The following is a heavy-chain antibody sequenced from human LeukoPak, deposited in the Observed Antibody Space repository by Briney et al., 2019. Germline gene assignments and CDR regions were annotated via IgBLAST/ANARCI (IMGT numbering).Heavy chain of an antibody. Sequence: QTGGSLRLSCAASGFIFSDYWMSWVRQAPGKGLEWVANIDQDESKKYYVDSVKGRFTISRDNAKNSLSLQMNSLSAEDTAVYYCARVAVAGFDYWGQGTLVTVSS. D-gene: IGHD6-19*01. CDR1: GFIFSDYW. V-gene: IGHV3-7*04. CDR3: ARVAVAGFDY. J-gene: IGHJ4*02. CDR2: IDQDESKK.